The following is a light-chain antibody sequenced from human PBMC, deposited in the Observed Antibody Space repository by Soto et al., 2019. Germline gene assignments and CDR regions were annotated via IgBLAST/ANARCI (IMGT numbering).Light chain of an antibody. CDR1: QSISSY. CDR3: QQSYSTPDT. V-gene: IGKV1-39*01. CDR2: AAS. J-gene: IGKJ2*01. Sequence: DIQMTQSPSSLSASVGDRVTITCRASQSISSYLNWYQQKPGKAPKLQIYAASSLQSGVPSRFSGSGSGTDFTLTISSLQPEDFATYYCQQSYSTPDTFGQGTKVDIK.